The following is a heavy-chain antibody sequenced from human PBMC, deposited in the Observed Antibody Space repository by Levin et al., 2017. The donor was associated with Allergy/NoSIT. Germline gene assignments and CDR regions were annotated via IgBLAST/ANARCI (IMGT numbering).Heavy chain of an antibody. CDR3: AIGYRYGYRGLSFDH. J-gene: IGHJ4*02. CDR2: LKSNSDGGTT. Sequence: GGSLRLSCEGSGFTFTSAWMTWVRQSPGKGLEWVGRLKSNSDGGTTDYAASLKGRVTISKDDSNKTLFLEISSMKKEDTAVYYCAIGYRYGYRGLSFDHWGQGVLVTVSS. D-gene: IGHD5-18*01. V-gene: IGHV3-15*01. CDR1: GFTFTSAW.